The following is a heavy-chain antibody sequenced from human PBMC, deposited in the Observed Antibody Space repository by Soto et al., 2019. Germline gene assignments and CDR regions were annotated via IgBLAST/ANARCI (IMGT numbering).Heavy chain of an antibody. CDR2: INPSGGST. D-gene: IGHD6-19*01. CDR3: ARGYSSGWYGPDV. CDR1: GYTFTSYY. J-gene: IGHJ6*02. V-gene: IGHV1-46*03. Sequence: ASVKVSRKASGYTFTSYYMHWVRQAPGQGLEWMGIINPSGGSTSYAQRFQGRVTMTRDTSTSTVYMELSSLRSEDTAVYYCARGYSSGWYGPDVWGQGTTVTVSS.